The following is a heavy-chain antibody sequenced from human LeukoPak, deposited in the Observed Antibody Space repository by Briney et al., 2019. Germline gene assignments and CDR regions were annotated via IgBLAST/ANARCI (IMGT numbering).Heavy chain of an antibody. CDR2: ISSSSSAR. V-gene: IGHV3-48*01. CDR1: GDSISGSR. D-gene: IGHD3-3*01. J-gene: IGHJ4*02. CDR3: ARMSGSRLPGY. Sequence: ETLSLTCAVSGDSISGSRWWSWVRQAPGKGLEWVSYISSSSSARYYADSVKGRFTISRDDARNSLYLQMNSLRAEDTALYYCARMSGSRLPGYWGQGTLVTVSS.